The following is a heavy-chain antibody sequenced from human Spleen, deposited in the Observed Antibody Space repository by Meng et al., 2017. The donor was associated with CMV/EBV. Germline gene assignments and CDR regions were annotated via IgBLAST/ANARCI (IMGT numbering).Heavy chain of an antibody. Sequence: SETLSLTCAVYGGTFSGYYLNWIRQPPGKGLEWIGEINHSGSTNYNPSLKSRVVISADTSKKQFSLKLSSVTAADTAVYYCAGSHYYYYYGMDVWGQGTTVTVSS. J-gene: IGHJ6*02. CDR1: GGTFSGYY. V-gene: IGHV4-34*08. CDR3: AGSHYYYYYGMDV. D-gene: IGHD2-15*01. CDR2: INHSGST.